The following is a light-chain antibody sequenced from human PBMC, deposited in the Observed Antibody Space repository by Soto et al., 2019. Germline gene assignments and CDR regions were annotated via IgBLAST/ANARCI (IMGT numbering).Light chain of an antibody. CDR1: SSDVGGYNY. J-gene: IGLJ1*01. Sequence: QSVLTQPASVSGSPGQSITISCTGTSSDVGGYNYVSWYQQHPGKAPKLMIYDVSNRPSGVSNRFSDSKSGNTASLTISGLQAEDEADYYCSSYTSSSTRVFGTGTQLTVL. V-gene: IGLV2-14*01. CDR3: SSYTSSSTRV. CDR2: DVS.